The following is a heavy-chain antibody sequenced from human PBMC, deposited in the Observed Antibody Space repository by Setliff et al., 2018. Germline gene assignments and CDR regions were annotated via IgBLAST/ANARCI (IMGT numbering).Heavy chain of an antibody. D-gene: IGHD1-26*01. CDR2: IYSSGRT. CDR1: GGSISSYY. V-gene: IGHV4-4*08. CDR3: ARAPPNRYSGSYEYFYMDV. J-gene: IGHJ6*03. Sequence: SVTLSLTCTVSGGSISSYYWIWIRQPPGKGLEWIGYIYSSGRTNYNPSLKSRVTLSVDTSNNQFSPKVSSVTAADTAVYYCARAPPNRYSGSYEYFYMDVWGKGTTVTVSS.